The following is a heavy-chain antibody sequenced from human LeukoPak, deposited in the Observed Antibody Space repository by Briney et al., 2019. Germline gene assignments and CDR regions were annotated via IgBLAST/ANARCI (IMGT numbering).Heavy chain of an antibody. V-gene: IGHV4-31*03. CDR1: GGSISSGGYY. D-gene: IGHD4-11*01. CDR3: AKDPGLSFEYSKLYNWFDP. J-gene: IGHJ5*02. Sequence: PSQTLSLTCTVSGGSISSGGYYWSWIRQHPGKGLEWIGYIYYSGSTYYNPSLKSRVTISVDTSKDQFSLKLSSVTAADTAVYYCAKDPGLSFEYSKLYNWFDPWGQGTLVTVSS. CDR2: IYYSGST.